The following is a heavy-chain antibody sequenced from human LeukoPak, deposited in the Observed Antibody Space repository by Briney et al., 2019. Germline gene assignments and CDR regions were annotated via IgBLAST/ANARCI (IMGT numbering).Heavy chain of an antibody. J-gene: IGHJ3*02. D-gene: IGHD5-12*01. CDR2: IYHSGST. CDR1: GGSISSGGYS. CDR3: ARGGYSGYDDALDI. Sequence: SQTLSLTCAVSGGSISSGGYSWRWIRQPPGKGLEWIGYIYHSGSTYYNPSLKSRVTISVDRSKNQFSLKLSSVTAADTAVYYCARGGYSGYDDALDIWGQGTMVTVSS. V-gene: IGHV4-30-2*01.